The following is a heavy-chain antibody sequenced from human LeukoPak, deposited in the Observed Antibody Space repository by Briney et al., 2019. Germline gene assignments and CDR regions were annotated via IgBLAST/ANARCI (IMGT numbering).Heavy chain of an antibody. V-gene: IGHV3-23*01. D-gene: IGHD3-16*01. CDR2: ISVSGGST. CDR3: AKDLLGGEYYFDY. Sequence: GGSLRLSCSASGFTFRNSPMHWVRQAPGKGLEWVSAISVSGGSTYYADSVKGRFTISRDNSKNTLYLQMNSLRAEDTAVYYCAKDLLGGEYYFDYWGQGTLVTVSS. CDR1: GFTFRNSP. J-gene: IGHJ4*02.